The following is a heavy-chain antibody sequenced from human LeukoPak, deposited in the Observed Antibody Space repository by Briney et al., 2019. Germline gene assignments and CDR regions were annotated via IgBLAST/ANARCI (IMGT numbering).Heavy chain of an antibody. J-gene: IGHJ6*03. CDR1: GGSFSGYY. V-gene: IGHV4-34*01. CDR2: INHSGST. Sequence: PSETLSLTCAVYGGSFSGYYWSWIRQPPGKGLEWIGEINHSGSTNYNPSLKSRVTISVDTSKNQFSLKLSSVTAADTAVYYCTRPLRIAVADYYYYMDVWGKGTTVTVSS. D-gene: IGHD6-19*01. CDR3: TRPLRIAVADYYYYMDV.